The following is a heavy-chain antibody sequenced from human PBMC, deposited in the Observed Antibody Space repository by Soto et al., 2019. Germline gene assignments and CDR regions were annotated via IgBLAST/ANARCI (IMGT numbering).Heavy chain of an antibody. D-gene: IGHD2-2*02. CDR2: ISAYNGNT. CDR1: GYTFTSYG. J-gene: IGHJ6*02. Sequence: ASVKVSCKASGYTFTSYGISWVRQAPGQGLEWMGWISAYNGNTNYAQKLQGRVTMTTDTSTSTAYMELRSLRSDDTAVYYCARAIAVPAAIDYYYGMDVWGQGTTVTFS. CDR3: ARAIAVPAAIDYYYGMDV. V-gene: IGHV1-18*01.